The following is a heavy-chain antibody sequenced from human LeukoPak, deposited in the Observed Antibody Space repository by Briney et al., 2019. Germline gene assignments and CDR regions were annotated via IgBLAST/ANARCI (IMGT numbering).Heavy chain of an antibody. V-gene: IGHV4-39*01. D-gene: IGHD3-10*01. CDR3: ARHGWDYPSGTYYTFDP. Sequence: SETLSLTCTVSGDSISSSRYYWGWIRQPPGKGLEWIGSVSYSGSPYYNPSLKSRVTTSVDTSKNQFSLRLSSVTATDTAMYYCARHGWDYPSGTYYTFDPWGQGTLVTVSS. CDR1: GDSISSSRYY. CDR2: VSYSGSP. J-gene: IGHJ5*02.